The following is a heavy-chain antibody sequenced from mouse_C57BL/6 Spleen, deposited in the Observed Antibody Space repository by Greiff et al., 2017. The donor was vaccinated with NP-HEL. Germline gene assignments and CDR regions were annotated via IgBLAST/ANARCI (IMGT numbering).Heavy chain of an antibody. J-gene: IGHJ4*01. CDR1: GFTFSDYG. D-gene: IGHD2-1*01. CDR2: ISNLAYSI. Sequence: EVKVVDSGGGLVQPGGSLKLSCAASGFTFSDYGMAWVRQAPRKGPEWVAFISNLAYSIYYADTVTGRFTISRENAKNTLYLEMSSLRSEDTAMYYCARRVRGPFYYAMDYWGQGTSVTVSS. V-gene: IGHV5-15*01. CDR3: ARRVRGPFYYAMDY.